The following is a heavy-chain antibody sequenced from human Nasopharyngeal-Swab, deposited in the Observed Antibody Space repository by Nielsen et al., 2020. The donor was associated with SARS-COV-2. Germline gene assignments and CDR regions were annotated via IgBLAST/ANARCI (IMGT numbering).Heavy chain of an antibody. CDR3: AKDMGSSPTLDY. V-gene: IGHV3-43*01. D-gene: IGHD6-13*01. CDR2: IGWDGGGP. Sequence: GESLKISCAASGFTFDDYSMHWVRQAPGKGLEWVSLIGWDGGGPNYADSVKGRFTISRDNRKDSLYLQMHSLRTEDTALHYCAKDMGSSPTLDYWGRGTLVTVSS. J-gene: IGHJ4*02. CDR1: GFTFDDYS.